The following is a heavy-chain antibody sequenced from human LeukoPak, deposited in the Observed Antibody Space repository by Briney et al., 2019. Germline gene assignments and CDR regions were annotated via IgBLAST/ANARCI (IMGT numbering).Heavy chain of an antibody. J-gene: IGHJ6*02. Sequence: GGSLRLSCAASGFTFSSYSMNWVRQAPGKGLEWVSSISSSGSFISYPDSVKGRFTISRDNAKNALFLQMNSLRAEDTAAYYCARVGCRGGSCSSRGDYYYGMDVWGQGTTVTVSS. CDR2: ISSSGSFI. D-gene: IGHD2-15*01. CDR3: ARVGCRGGSCSSRGDYYYGMDV. V-gene: IGHV3-21*01. CDR1: GFTFSSYS.